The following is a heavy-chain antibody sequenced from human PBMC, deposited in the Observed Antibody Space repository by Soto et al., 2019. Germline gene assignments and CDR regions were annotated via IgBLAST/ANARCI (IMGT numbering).Heavy chain of an antibody. CDR3: ARGVPH. Sequence: QVQLQESGPGLVKPSQTLSLTCTVSGGSISSGGYYWSWIRQHPGKGLEWIGSIYYSGCTYYNPSLKSRVTITVAPSNNRFPRKPSPVTAADTSVESGARGVPHGGQGTLVTVSS. CDR2: IYYSGCT. CDR1: GGSISSGGYY. V-gene: IGHV4-31*10. J-gene: IGHJ4*02.